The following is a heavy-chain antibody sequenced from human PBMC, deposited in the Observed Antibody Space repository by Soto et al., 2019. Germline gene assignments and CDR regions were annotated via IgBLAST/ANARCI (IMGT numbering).Heavy chain of an antibody. CDR3: ARGKPAERNYYYYYGMDV. V-gene: IGHV1-69*02. J-gene: IGHJ6*02. CDR2: IIPILGIA. CDR1: GGTFSSYT. Sequence: SVKVSCKASGGTFSSYTISWVRQAPGQGLEWMGRIIPILGIANYAQKFQGRVTITADKSTSTAYMGLSSLRSEDTAVYYCARGKPAERNYYYYYGMDVWGQGTTVTVSS.